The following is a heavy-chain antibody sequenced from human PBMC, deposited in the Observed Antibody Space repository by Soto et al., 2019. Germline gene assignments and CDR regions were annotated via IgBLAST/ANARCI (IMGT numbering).Heavy chain of an antibody. CDR1: GFNFSRYD. Sequence: PGGSLRLSCAASGFNFSRYDIHWVRQAPGKGLEWVSGVGTTGDTYYPGSMKGRFIISRENAKNSSYLQMNSLRAGDTAIYYCARAVWAIARSGREYWFDPWGQGTLVTVSS. J-gene: IGHJ5*02. CDR3: ARAVWAIARSGREYWFDP. V-gene: IGHV3-13*01. CDR2: VGTTGDT. D-gene: IGHD6-19*01.